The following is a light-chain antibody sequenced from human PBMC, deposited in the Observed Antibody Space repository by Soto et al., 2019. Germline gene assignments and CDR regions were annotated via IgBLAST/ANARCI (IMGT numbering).Light chain of an antibody. V-gene: IGKV3-20*01. CDR1: QSVSSNY. CDR3: QQYDSSPRT. CDR2: GAS. J-gene: IGKJ1*01. Sequence: GLTQSPATLSLSPGERVTRSCRASQSVSSNYLAWYQQKPGQARRLLIYGASSRATGIPDRFSGSGSGTDFTLTINRLEPEDFAVYYCQQYDSSPRTFGQGTKVDIK.